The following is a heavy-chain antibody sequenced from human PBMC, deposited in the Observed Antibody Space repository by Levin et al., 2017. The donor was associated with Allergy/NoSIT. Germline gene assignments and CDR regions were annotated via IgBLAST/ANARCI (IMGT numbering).Heavy chain of an antibody. D-gene: IGHD1-7*01. CDR1: GFIFSDYG. J-gene: IGHJ4*02. Sequence: QPGGSLRLSCEASGFIFSDYGMHWVRQAPGKGLDWVAVIWYNGDNKFYAGSVKGRFTISRDNSQNTLYLQMNSLRAEDTAVYYCARANRNWDYVENGPNFDYWGQGTLVTVSS. V-gene: IGHV3-33*01. CDR2: IWYNGDNK. CDR3: ARANRNWDYVENGPNFDY.